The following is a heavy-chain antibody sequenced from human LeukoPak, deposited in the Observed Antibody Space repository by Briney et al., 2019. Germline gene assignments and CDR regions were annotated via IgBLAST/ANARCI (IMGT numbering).Heavy chain of an antibody. Sequence: SETLSLTCAVYGGSFSGYYWSWIRQPPGKGLEWIGEINHSGSTNYNPSLKSRVTISVDTSKNQFSLKLSSVTAADTVVYYCARGGHRGYSYGYPSPPVYGMDVWGKGTTVTVSS. CDR3: ARGGHRGYSYGYPSPPVYGMDV. CDR1: GGSFSGYY. CDR2: INHSGST. V-gene: IGHV4-34*01. J-gene: IGHJ6*04. D-gene: IGHD5-18*01.